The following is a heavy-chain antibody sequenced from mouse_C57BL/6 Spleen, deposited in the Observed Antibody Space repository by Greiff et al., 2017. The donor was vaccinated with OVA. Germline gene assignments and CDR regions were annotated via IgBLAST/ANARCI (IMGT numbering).Heavy chain of an antibody. CDR1: GYTFTSYW. D-gene: IGHD2-3*01. V-gene: IGHV1-55*01. CDR3: ARQGGYYLVGYFDV. CDR2: IYPGSGST. J-gene: IGHJ1*03. Sequence: QVQLQQPGAELVKPGASVKMSCKASGYTFTSYWITWVKQRPGQGLEWIGDIYPGSGSTNYNEKFKSKATLTVDTSSSTAYMQLSSLTSEDSAVYYCARQGGYYLVGYFDVWGTGTTVTVSS.